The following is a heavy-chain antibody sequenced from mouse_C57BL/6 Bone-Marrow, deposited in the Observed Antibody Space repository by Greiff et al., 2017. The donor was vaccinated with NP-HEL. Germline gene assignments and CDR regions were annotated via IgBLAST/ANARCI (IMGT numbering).Heavy chain of an antibody. CDR1: GFSFTSYG. D-gene: IGHD1-2*01. V-gene: IGHV2-9*01. Sequence: QVQLQQSGPGLVAPSQSLSITCTVSGFSFTSYGVDWVRQPPGKGLEWLGVIWGGGSTTYNSAILSRLSIIKDNSKSQVFLKMNSLQTDDTAMYYCAKQRLGAMDYWGQGTSVTVSS. CDR3: AKQRLGAMDY. CDR2: IWGGGST. J-gene: IGHJ4*01.